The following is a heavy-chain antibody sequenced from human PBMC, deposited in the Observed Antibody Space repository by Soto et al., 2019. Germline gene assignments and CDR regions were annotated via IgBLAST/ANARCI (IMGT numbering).Heavy chain of an antibody. CDR3: ATISIAAAGYYYYGMDV. V-gene: IGHV1-24*01. D-gene: IGHD6-13*01. CDR2: FDPEDGET. CDR1: GYTLNELS. Sequence: ASVKVSCKVSGYTLNELSMHWVRQAPGKGLEWMGGFDPEDGETIYAQKFQGRVTMTEDTSTDTAYMELSSLRSEDTAVYYCATISIAAAGYYYYGMDVWGQGTTVTVSS. J-gene: IGHJ6*02.